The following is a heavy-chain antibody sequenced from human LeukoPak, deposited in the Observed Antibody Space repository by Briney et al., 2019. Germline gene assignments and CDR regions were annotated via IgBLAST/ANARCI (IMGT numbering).Heavy chain of an antibody. Sequence: PGGSLRLSCAASGFTFSTYGMTWVRQAPGKGLEWVSGINSNGDEIYYADSVRGRFTISRDNSSNALYLQMDSLRTEDTAVYYCANWIGSSSRDYWGQGTLVTVSS. CDR3: ANWIGSSSRDY. CDR1: GFTFSTYG. V-gene: IGHV3-23*01. D-gene: IGHD6-6*01. J-gene: IGHJ4*02. CDR2: INSNGDEI.